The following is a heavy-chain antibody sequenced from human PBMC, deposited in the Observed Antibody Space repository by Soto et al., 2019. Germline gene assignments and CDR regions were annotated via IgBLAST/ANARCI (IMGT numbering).Heavy chain of an antibody. CDR2: ISSSSSYI. D-gene: IGHD2-15*01. J-gene: IGHJ4*02. CDR3: ASRRSRYVDYFDY. CDR1: GSTFSSYT. Sequence: EVQLVESGGGLVKPGGSLRLSCAASGSTFSSYTMNWVRQAPGKGLERASSISSSSSYIYYADSVKGRFTIPRDNGKNSLYLQMNTLRAEEAAVYYCASRRSRYVDYFDYWGQGTLVTVSS. V-gene: IGHV3-21*01.